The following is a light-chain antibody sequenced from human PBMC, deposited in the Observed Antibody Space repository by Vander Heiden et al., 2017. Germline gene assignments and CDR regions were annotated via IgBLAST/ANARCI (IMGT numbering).Light chain of an antibody. J-gene: IGKJ1*01. Sequence: DTQLTQSPSFLSASVGERVTMTCRASQGVSTFLAWYQQKPGRAPKLLISAASRLEGGVPSTFSGSGSGTQFTLTISSLQPEDFATYYCQQVYSYPRTFGRGTKVEMK. V-gene: IGKV1-9*01. CDR2: AAS. CDR1: QGVSTF. CDR3: QQVYSYPRT.